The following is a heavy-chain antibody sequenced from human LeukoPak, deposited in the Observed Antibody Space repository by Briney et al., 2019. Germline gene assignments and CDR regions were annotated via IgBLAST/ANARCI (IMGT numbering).Heavy chain of an antibody. CDR1: GFTFSSYW. Sequence: PGGSLRLSCAASGFTFSSYWMHWVRQAPGKGLVWVSRINSGGSSTSYADSVKGRFTISRDNAKNTLYLQMNSLRAEDTGLYYCARVGGTTVTPSFWYFDLWGRGTLVTVSS. V-gene: IGHV3-74*01. CDR2: INSGGSST. CDR3: ARVGGTTVTPSFWYFDL. J-gene: IGHJ2*01. D-gene: IGHD4-17*01.